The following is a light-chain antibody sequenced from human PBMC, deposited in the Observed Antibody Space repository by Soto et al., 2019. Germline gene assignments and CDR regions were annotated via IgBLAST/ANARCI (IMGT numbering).Light chain of an antibody. V-gene: IGLV2-8*01. J-gene: IGLJ1*01. CDR3: SSYAGINNFYV. Sequence: QSVLTQPPSASGSPGQSVTISCTGTSSDVGDYNHVSWYQQHPGKAPKLMIYEVSKRPSGVPDRFSGSKSGNTASLTVSRLQAEDEADYYCSSYAGINNFYVFGTGTKVTVL. CDR1: SSDVGDYNH. CDR2: EVS.